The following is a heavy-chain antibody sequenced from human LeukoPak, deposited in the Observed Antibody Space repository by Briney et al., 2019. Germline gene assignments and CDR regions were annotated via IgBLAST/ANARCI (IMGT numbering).Heavy chain of an antibody. J-gene: IGHJ4*02. CDR1: GDSVSSNSAA. V-gene: IGHV6-1*01. Sequence: SQTLSLTCAISGDSVSSNSAAWNWIRQSPSRGLEWLGRTYYRSKWYNDYAVSVKSRITINPDTSKNQFSLQLNSVTPEDTAVYYCARGRLLLWFGELILGPFDYWGQGTLVTVSS. CDR2: TYYRSKWYN. CDR3: ARGRLLLWFGELILGPFDY. D-gene: IGHD3-10*01.